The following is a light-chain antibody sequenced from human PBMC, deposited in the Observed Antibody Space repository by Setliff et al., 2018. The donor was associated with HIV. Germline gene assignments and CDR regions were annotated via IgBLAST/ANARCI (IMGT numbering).Light chain of an antibody. Sequence: QSALAQPASVSGSPGQSITISCTGTSSDVGSYNSVSWFQQHPGKAPKLMIYEVSDRPSGVSNRFSGSNSGNTASLTISGLQAEDEADYYCSSYTSSGYVFGTGTKVTRP. V-gene: IGLV2-14*01. J-gene: IGLJ1*01. CDR2: EVS. CDR1: SSDVGSYNS. CDR3: SSYTSSGYV.